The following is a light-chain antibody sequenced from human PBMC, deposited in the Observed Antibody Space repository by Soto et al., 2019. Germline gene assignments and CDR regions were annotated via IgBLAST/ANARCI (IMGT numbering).Light chain of an antibody. CDR2: GAS. J-gene: IGKJ1*01. CDR1: QSVSSN. CDR3: QQYNNWPLT. V-gene: IGKV3-15*01. Sequence: IVMTQSPATLSVSPGERATPSCRASQSVSSNLAWYQQKPGQAPRLLIYGASTRATGIPARFSGSGSGTEFTLTISSLQSEDFAVYYCQQYNNWPLTFGQGTKVDIK.